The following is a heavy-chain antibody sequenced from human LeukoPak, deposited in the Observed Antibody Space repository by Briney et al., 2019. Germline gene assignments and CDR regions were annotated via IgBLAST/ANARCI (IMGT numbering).Heavy chain of an antibody. Sequence: PSETLSLACRVSGASVSNYYWSWIRQSPGKGLEWIGFFHYSGSTNYNPSLNSRVTTSIDTSMNQLSLTLVSVTAADTAVYFCARHHDGGPKLRLDFWGLGVLVTVSS. CDR1: GASVSNYY. J-gene: IGHJ4*02. D-gene: IGHD2-15*01. V-gene: IGHV4-59*08. CDR2: FHYSGST. CDR3: ARHHDGGPKLRLDF.